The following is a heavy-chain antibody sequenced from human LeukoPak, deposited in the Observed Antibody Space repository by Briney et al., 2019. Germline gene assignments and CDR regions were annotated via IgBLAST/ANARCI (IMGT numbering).Heavy chain of an antibody. CDR1: GGSISSSNW. CDR3: ARAHYGSGSPVWFDP. CDR2: IYHSGST. Sequence: SGTLSLTCAVSGGSISSSNWWSWVRQPPGKGLEWIGEIYHSGSTNYNPSLKSRVTISVDKSKNQFSLKLSSVTAADTAVYYCARAHYGSGSPVWFDPWGQGTLVTVSS. J-gene: IGHJ5*02. V-gene: IGHV4-4*02. D-gene: IGHD3-10*01.